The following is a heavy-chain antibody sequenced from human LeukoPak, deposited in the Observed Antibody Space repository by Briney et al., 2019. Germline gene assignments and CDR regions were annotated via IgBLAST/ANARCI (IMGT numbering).Heavy chain of an antibody. D-gene: IGHD4-17*01. CDR2: IYSSGST. CDR3: ARVSVTTTSDAFDI. CDR1: GFIVSNNY. Sequence: GGSLRLSCAASGFIVSNNYMSWVRQAPGKGLEWVSVIYSSGSTYYPDSLKGRFTISRDNSKNTLYLQVNSLRAEDTAIYYCARVSVTTTSDAFDIWGQGTMVTVSS. J-gene: IGHJ3*02. V-gene: IGHV3-53*01.